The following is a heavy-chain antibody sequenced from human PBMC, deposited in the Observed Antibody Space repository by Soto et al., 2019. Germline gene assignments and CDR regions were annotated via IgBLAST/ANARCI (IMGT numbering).Heavy chain of an antibody. V-gene: IGHV3-21*01. CDR3: ASGDYYDSSGYYYIDNY. CDR2: ISSSSSYI. D-gene: IGHD3-22*01. Sequence: EVQLVESGGGLVKPGGSLRLSCAASGFTFSSYSMNWVRQAPGKGLEWVSSISSSSSYIYYADSVKGRFTISRDNAKNSLYLQMNRLRAEDTAVYYCASGDYYDSSGYYYIDNYWGQGTLVTVSS. CDR1: GFTFSSYS. J-gene: IGHJ4*02.